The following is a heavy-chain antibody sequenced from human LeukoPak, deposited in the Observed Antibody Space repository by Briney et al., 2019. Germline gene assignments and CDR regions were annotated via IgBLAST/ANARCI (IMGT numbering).Heavy chain of an antibody. D-gene: IGHD3-9*01. CDR3: ARATYYDILTGYLQGDYYYGMDV. CDR2: IYYSGST. Sequence: PSETLPLTCTVSGGSISSYYWSWIRQPPGKGLEWIGYIYYSGSTNYNPSLKSRVTISVDTSKNQFSLKLSSVTAADTAVYYCARATYYDILTGYLQGDYYYGMDVWGQGTTVTVSS. J-gene: IGHJ6*02. CDR1: GGSISSYY. V-gene: IGHV4-59*12.